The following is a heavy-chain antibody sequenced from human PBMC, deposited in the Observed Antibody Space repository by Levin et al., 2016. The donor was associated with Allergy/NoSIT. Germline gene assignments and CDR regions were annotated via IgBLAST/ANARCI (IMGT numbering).Heavy chain of an antibody. CDR3: AKDLSTVVTGDAFDI. D-gene: IGHD4-23*01. J-gene: IGHJ3*02. CDR2: ISSSGSTI. V-gene: IGHV3-11*01. Sequence: WIRQPPGKGLEWVSYISSSGSTIYYADSVKGRFTISRDNAKNSLYLQMNSLRAEDTAVYYCAKDLSTVVTGDAFDIWGQGTMVTVSS.